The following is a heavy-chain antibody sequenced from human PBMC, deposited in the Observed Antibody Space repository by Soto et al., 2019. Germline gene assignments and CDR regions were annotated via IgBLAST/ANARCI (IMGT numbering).Heavy chain of an antibody. CDR3: ARDSSGWTFPPVFDY. D-gene: IGHD6-19*01. CDR2: IYHSGST. CDR1: GGSISRGGYS. J-gene: IGHJ4*02. V-gene: IGHV4-30-2*05. Sequence: PSETLSLTCAVSGGSISRGGYSGSWIRQPPGKGLEWIGYIYHSGSTYYNPSLKSRVTISVDTSKNQFSLKLSSVTAADTAVYYCARDSSGWTFPPVFDYWGQGTLVTVSS.